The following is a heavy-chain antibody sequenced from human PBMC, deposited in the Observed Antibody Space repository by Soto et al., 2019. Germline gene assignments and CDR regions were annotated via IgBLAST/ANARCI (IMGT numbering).Heavy chain of an antibody. Sequence: KPSETLSLTCAVYGGSFSGYYWSWIGQPPGKGLEWIWEINHSGSTNYNPSLKSRVTISVDTAKNQFSLKLSYVTAADTAVYYCAGEQPAYSNSWTFPRAGFDPWGQGTLVTVPS. CDR2: INHSGST. D-gene: IGHD6-13*01. V-gene: IGHV4-34*01. CDR3: AGEQPAYSNSWTFPRAGFDP. J-gene: IGHJ5*02. CDR1: GGSFSGYY.